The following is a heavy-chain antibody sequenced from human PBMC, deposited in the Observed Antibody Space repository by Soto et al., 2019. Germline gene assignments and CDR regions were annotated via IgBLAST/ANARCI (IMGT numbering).Heavy chain of an antibody. CDR1: GFTFSSYA. V-gene: IGHV3-30-3*01. D-gene: IGHD2-8*01. Sequence: QVQLVESGGGVVQPGRSLRLSCAASGFTFSSYAMHWVRQAPGKGLEWVAVISYDGSNKYYADSVKGRFTISRDNSKNTLYLQMKSLRGEETAVYSCARGEDIVLRVYATGYFAYWGQGTLVPVPS. J-gene: IGHJ4*02. CDR2: ISYDGSNK. CDR3: ARGEDIVLRVYATGYFAY.